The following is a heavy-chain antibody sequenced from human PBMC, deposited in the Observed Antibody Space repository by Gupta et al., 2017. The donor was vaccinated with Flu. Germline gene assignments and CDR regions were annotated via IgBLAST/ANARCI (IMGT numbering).Heavy chain of an antibody. J-gene: IGHJ6*03. CDR2: IFATGTR. D-gene: IGHD6-25*01. Sequence: EVQLVESGGGLIQPGGSLRLSCAASGFNVSNDYMSWVRQAPGKGLEWVAVIFATGTRYYADSVEGRFTISRDNSKNTVYLQLNSLRAEDTAVYYCARSKAAGPPHYYYYMGVWGRGTTVTVSS. V-gene: IGHV3-53*01. CDR1: GFNVSNDY. CDR3: ARSKAAGPPHYYYYMGV.